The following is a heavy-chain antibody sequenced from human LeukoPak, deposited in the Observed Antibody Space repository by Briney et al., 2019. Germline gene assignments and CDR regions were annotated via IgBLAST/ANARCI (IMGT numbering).Heavy chain of an antibody. CDR2: ISGSGGST. V-gene: IGHV3-23*01. D-gene: IGHD2-2*01. J-gene: IGHJ4*02. CDR1: GFTFSSYA. Sequence: GGSLRLSCAASGFTFSSYAMSWVRQAPGKGLEWVSAISGSGGSTYYADSVKGRFTISGDNSKNTLYLQMNSLRAEDTAVYYCAKSGYPLPAAMILGFDYWGQGTLVTVSS. CDR3: AKSGYPLPAAMILGFDY.